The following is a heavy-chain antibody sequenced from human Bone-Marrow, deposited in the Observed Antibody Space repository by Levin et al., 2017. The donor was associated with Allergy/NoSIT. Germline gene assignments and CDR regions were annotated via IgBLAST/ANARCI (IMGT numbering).Heavy chain of an antibody. Sequence: GGSLRLSCAASGFTFDDYAMHWVRQAPGKGLEWVSLISWDGGSTYYADSVKGRFTISRDNSKNSLYLQMNSLRGEDTALYYCGKGAGSGSFYGMDVWGQGTTVTVSS. D-gene: IGHD3-10*01. J-gene: IGHJ6*02. V-gene: IGHV3-43D*04. CDR1: GFTFDDYA. CDR3: GKGAGSGSFYGMDV. CDR2: ISWDGGST.